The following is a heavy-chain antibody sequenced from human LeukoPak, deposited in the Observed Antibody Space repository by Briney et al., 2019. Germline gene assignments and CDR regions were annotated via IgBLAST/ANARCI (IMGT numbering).Heavy chain of an antibody. CDR1: GFIVSSNY. V-gene: IGHV3-53*01. CDR3: ASDSHSWSYYRLDY. J-gene: IGHJ4*02. Sequence: GGSLRLSCAASGFIVSSNYMSWVRQAPGKGLEWVAVIYSGGSTYYADSVKGRFTISRDNSKNTLYLQMNSLRAEDTAVYYCASDSHSWSYYRLDYWGQGTLVTVSS. D-gene: IGHD1-26*01. CDR2: IYSGGST.